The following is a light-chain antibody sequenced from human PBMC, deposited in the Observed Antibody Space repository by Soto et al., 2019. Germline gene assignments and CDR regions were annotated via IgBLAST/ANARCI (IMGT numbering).Light chain of an antibody. V-gene: IGLV2-23*01. CDR1: SNDVGAYDS. J-gene: IGLJ1*01. CDR2: RGT. Sequence: QSALAQPASVSGSPGQSITISCTGTSNDVGAYDSVSWYQQHPHKAPQVIRYRGTQQPSGASQRFSASTSGNAASLTISGIQADDEADYFCFSSAPESTEVCGTGTKGTVL. CDR3: FSSAPESTEV.